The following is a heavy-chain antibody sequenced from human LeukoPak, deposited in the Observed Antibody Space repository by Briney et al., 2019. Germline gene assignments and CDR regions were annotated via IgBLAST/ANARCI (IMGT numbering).Heavy chain of an antibody. CDR3: ARVPTYGGNTYYYYYCMDV. V-gene: IGHV1-69*05. CDR1: GGTFSSYA. CDR2: IIPIFGTA. J-gene: IGHJ6*03. Sequence: SVKVSCKASGGTFSSYAISWVRQAPGQGLEWMGGIIPIFGTANYAQKFQGRVTITTDESTSTAYMELSSLRSEDTAVYYCARVPTYGGNTYYYYYCMDVWGKGTTVTVSS. D-gene: IGHD4-23*01.